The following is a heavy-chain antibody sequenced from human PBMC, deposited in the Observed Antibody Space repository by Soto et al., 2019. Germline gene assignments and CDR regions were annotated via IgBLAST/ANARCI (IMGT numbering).Heavy chain of an antibody. Sequence: ASVKVSCKASGYTFSSYGISWVRQAPGQGLEWMGWISGYNGNTNFAQNLQGRVTMTTDTPTSTAFMELSSLRSEDTAVYYCARGKGHSRQMSFRKGYNGLDVWGQGTTVTVSS. CDR1: GYTFSSYG. J-gene: IGHJ6*02. CDR3: ARGKGHSRQMSFRKGYNGLDV. CDR2: ISGYNGNT. D-gene: IGHD3-3*02. V-gene: IGHV1-18*01.